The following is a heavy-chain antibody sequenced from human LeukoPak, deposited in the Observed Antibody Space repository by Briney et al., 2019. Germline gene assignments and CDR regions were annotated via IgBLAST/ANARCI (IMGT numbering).Heavy chain of an antibody. D-gene: IGHD6-19*01. CDR1: GFTFNHYG. Sequence: GGSLRLSCAASGFTFNHYGMHWVRQAPGTGLEWVSGISWGSDSIGYADSVKGRFTISRDNAKNSLYLQMNSLRAEDTALYYCAKTFTSGWAIFDSWGQGTLVTVSS. J-gene: IGHJ4*02. V-gene: IGHV3-9*01. CDR3: AKTFTSGWAIFDS. CDR2: ISWGSDSI.